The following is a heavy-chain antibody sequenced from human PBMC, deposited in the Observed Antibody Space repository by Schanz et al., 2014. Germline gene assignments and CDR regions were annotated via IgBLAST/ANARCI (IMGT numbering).Heavy chain of an antibody. D-gene: IGHD2-2*02. CDR3: AGTYCSSTSCYTGYYYMDV. CDR1: GGTFSSYT. V-gene: IGHV1-69*02. CDR2: IIPILGIA. Sequence: QVQLVQSEAEVKKPGSSVKVSCKASGGTFSSYTISWVRQAPGQGLEWMGRIIPILGIAKYEQKFQDKVTITADKSTSTAYMELTSLRSEDTAVYYCAGTYCSSTSCYTGYYYMDVWGKGTTVTVSS. J-gene: IGHJ6*03.